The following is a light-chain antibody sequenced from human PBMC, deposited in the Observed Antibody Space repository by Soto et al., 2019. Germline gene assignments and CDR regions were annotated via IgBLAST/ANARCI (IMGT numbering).Light chain of an antibody. CDR1: QTFSNY. J-gene: IGKJ5*01. CDR2: DAS. Sequence: EVVLTQSPATLSLSPGESATFSCRASQTFSNYLAWYQHKPGQAPRLLIYDASYRATGTPVRFSGSGSGTDFTLTISSLEPEDFAVYYCLQRGHWPPTFGQGTRLEIK. V-gene: IGKV3-11*01. CDR3: LQRGHWPPT.